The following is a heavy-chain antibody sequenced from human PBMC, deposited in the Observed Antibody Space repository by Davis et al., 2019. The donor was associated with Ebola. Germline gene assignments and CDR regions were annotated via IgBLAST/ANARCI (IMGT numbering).Heavy chain of an antibody. V-gene: IGHV3-7*03. D-gene: IGHD2-2*01. CDR3: ARGQYLPYDVFDV. Sequence: PGGSLRLSCAASGFTFNNYWMGWVRQAPGRGLEWVANIKKDGSENYYVDSVKGRFITSRDNAKNSLYLQMNSLRAEDTAVYYCARGQYLPYDVFDVWGQGTMVTVFS. CDR2: IKKDGSEN. J-gene: IGHJ3*01. CDR1: GFTFNNYW.